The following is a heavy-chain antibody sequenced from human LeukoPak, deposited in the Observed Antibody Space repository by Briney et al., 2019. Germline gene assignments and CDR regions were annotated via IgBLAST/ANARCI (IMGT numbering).Heavy chain of an antibody. D-gene: IGHD3-22*01. CDR3: ARDQYYYDSSGYYGGFYYYGMDV. CDR2: IYTSGST. V-gene: IGHV4-4*07. Sequence: KPSETLSLTCTVSGGSISSYYWSWIRQPAGKGLEWIGRIYTSGSTNYNPSLKSRVTMSVDTSKNQFSLKLSSVTAADTAVYYCARDQYYYDSSGYYGGFYYYGMDVWGQGTTVTVSS. CDR1: GGSISSYY. J-gene: IGHJ6*02.